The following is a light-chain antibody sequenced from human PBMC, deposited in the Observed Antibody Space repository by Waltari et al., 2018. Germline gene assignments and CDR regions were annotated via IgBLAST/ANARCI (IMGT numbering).Light chain of an antibody. CDR3: QQYYSTPPRT. V-gene: IGKV1-NL1*01. J-gene: IGKJ1*01. Sequence: DIQLIQSPSSLSASVGDRVTITCRASQGISNSLAWYQQKPGKAPKLLLYAASRLESGVPSRFSGSGSGTDYTLTISSLQPEDFATYFCQQYYSTPPRTFGQGTKVEIK. CDR1: QGISNS. CDR2: AAS.